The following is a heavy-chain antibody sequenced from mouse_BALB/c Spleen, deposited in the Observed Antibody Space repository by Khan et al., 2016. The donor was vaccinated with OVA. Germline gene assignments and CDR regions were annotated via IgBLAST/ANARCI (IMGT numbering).Heavy chain of an antibody. V-gene: IGHV9-2-1*01. J-gene: IGHJ1*01. CDR3: ARENYYYGRWYFDV. Sequence: QIQLVQSGPELKKPGETVKISYKASGYTFTDYSMHWVKQAPGKGLKWMGWINTETGEPTYADDFKGRFAFSLETSDSTAYFQINNLKNEDTATYFCARENYYYGRWYFDVWGAGTTVTVSS. CDR1: GYTFTDYS. CDR2: INTETGEP. D-gene: IGHD1-1*01.